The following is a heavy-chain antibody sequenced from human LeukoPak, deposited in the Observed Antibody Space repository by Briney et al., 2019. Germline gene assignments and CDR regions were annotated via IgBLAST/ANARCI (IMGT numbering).Heavy chain of an antibody. V-gene: IGHV1-69*05. CDR1: GGTFSSYA. J-gene: IGHJ4*02. CDR2: IIPIFGTA. Sequence: VASVKVSCKASGGTFSSYAISWVRQAPGQGLEWMGGIIPIFGTANYAQKFQGRVTITTDESTSTAYMELSSLRSEDTAVYYCALRAAMVPGGDYWGQGTLVTVSS. D-gene: IGHD5-18*01. CDR3: ALRAAMVPGGDY.